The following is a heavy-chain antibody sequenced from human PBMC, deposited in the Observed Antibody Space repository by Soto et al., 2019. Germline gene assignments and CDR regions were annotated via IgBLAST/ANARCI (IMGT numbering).Heavy chain of an antibody. CDR3: AKEAGELSTRSFDY. D-gene: IGHD3-16*02. CDR2: ISSSSSYI. Sequence: EVQLVESGGGLVKPGGSLRLSCAASGFTFSSYSMNWVRQAPGKGLEWVSSISSSSSYIYYADSVKGRFTISRDNAKNSLSLQMNSLRAEATAVYYCAKEAGELSTRSFDYWGQGTLVTVSS. J-gene: IGHJ4*02. V-gene: IGHV3-21*01. CDR1: GFTFSSYS.